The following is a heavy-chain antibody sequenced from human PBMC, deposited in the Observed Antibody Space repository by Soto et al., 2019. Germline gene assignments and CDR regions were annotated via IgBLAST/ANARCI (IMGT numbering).Heavy chain of an antibody. D-gene: IGHD6-13*01. Sequence: PGESLKISCQGSGYSFTSYWITWVRQMPGKGLEWMGRIDPSDSYTNYSPSFQGHVTISVDESTSTAHLQWSSLRSEDTAVYYCARDAYKEPYSSSWYVYYYGMDVWGQGTTVTVSS. V-gene: IGHV5-10-1*01. CDR1: GYSFTSYW. CDR2: IDPSDSYT. J-gene: IGHJ6*02. CDR3: ARDAYKEPYSSSWYVYYYGMDV.